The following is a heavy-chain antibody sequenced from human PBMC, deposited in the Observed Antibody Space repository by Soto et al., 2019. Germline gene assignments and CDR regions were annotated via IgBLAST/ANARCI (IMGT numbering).Heavy chain of an antibody. CDR2: IIPIFGTA. CDR3: ARSNFRPYHLAY. D-gene: IGHD1-1*01. Sequence: SVKVSCKASGGTFSSYAISWVRQAPGQGLEWMGGIIPIFGTANYAQKFQGRVTITADKSTSTAYMELSSLRSEDTAVYYCARSNFRPYHLAYWGQGTLVTVSS. J-gene: IGHJ4*02. V-gene: IGHV1-69*06. CDR1: GGTFSSYA.